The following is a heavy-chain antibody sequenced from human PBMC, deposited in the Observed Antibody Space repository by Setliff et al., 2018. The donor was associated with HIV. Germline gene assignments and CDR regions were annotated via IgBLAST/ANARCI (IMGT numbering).Heavy chain of an antibody. CDR1: GGSISSYY. V-gene: IGHV4-59*01. CDR3: AGGSSWQYCYYYYMDV. D-gene: IGHD6-13*01. CDR2: IYYSGSN. Sequence: SETLSLTCTVYGGSISSYYWSWIRQPPGKGLEWIGYIYYSGSNNYNPSLKSRVTRTVDTSKNQFYLKLSSVTAADQAVYYCAGGSSWQYCYYYYMDVWGKGTTVTV. J-gene: IGHJ6*03.